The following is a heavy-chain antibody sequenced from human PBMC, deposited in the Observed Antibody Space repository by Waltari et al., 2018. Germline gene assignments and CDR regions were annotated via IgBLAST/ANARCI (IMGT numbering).Heavy chain of an antibody. Sequence: EVQLVESGGGLVQPGGSLRLSCAASGFTFSSYWMSWVRQAPGKVLEWVANIKQDGSEKYYVDSVKGRFTISRDNAKNSLYLQMNSLRAEDTAVYYCARDERGAYYYYGMDVWGQGTTVTVSS. CDR1: GFTFSSYW. V-gene: IGHV3-7*01. CDR3: ARDERGAYYYYGMDV. J-gene: IGHJ6*02. D-gene: IGHD3-16*01. CDR2: IKQDGSEK.